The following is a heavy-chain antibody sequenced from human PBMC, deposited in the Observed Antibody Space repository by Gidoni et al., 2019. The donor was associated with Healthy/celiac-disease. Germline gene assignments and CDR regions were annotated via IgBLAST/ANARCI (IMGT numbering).Heavy chain of an antibody. CDR2: IYHSGST. J-gene: IGHJ2*01. D-gene: IGHD2-2*01. V-gene: IGHV4-31*03. Sequence: GKPSQTLSLTCTVSRGPISSGGYYWSWIRQHPGKGLEWIGYIYHSGSTYYNPSLKSRVTISVDTSKNQFSLKLSSVTAADTAVYYCARAGVYQLLRGSVGYFDLWGRGTLVTVSS. CDR1: RGPISSGGYY. CDR3: ARAGVYQLLRGSVGYFDL.